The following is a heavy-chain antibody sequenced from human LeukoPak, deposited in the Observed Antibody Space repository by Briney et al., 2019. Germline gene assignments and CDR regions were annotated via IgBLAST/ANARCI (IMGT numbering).Heavy chain of an antibody. V-gene: IGHV1-69*04. Sequence: SVKVSCKASGGTFSSYAISWVRQAPGQGLEWIGRIIPILGIANYAQKFQGRVTITADKSTSTAYMELSSLRSEDTAVYYCARGTDTAMVSMDVWGQGTTVTVSS. CDR3: ARGTDTAMVSMDV. CDR1: GGTFSSYA. D-gene: IGHD5-18*01. CDR2: IIPILGIA. J-gene: IGHJ6*02.